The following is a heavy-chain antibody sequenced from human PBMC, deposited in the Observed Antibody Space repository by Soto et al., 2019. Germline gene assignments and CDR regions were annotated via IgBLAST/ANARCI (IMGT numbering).Heavy chain of an antibody. CDR1: GGSISSYY. J-gene: IGHJ4*02. V-gene: IGHV4-59*01. D-gene: IGHD3-16*02. Sequence: SETLSLTCTVSGGSISSYYWSWIRQPPGKGLEWIGYIYYSGSTNYNPSLKSRVTISVDTSKNQFSLKLSSVTAADTAVYYCARGLGELSLYRYYFDYWGQGTLVTVSS. CDR3: ARGLGELSLYRYYFDY. CDR2: IYYSGST.